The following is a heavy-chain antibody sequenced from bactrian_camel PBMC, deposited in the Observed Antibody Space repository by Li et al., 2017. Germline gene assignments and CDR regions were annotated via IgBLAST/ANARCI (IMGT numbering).Heavy chain of an antibody. CDR1: GFDFSGYY. V-gene: IGHV3S10*01. J-gene: IGHJ4*01. D-gene: IGHD4*01. CDR3: ATRSRDIVVRLATTPAYNY. CDR2: VSSDG. Sequence: VQLVESGGGSVQAGGSLRLSCSASGFDFSGYYITWVRQAPGKGLEWLPGVSSDGKSVQGRFTISRDTAKNTVYLQMHSLGSEDTALYYCATRSRDIVVRLATTPAYNYWGQGTQVTVS.